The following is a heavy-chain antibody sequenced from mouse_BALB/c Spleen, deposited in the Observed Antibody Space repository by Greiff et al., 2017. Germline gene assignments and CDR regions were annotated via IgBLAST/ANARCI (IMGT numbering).Heavy chain of an antibody. CDR3: ARGAGNYAMDY. CDR2: ISTYYGDA. D-gene: IGHD3-3*01. CDR1: GYTFTDYA. Sequence: VQLQQSGAELVRPGVSVKISCKGSGYTFTDYAMHWVKQSHAKSLEWIGVISTYYGDASYNQKFKGKATMTVDKSSSTAYMELARLTSEDSAIYYCARGAGNYAMDYWGQGTSVTVSS. V-gene: IGHV1S137*01. J-gene: IGHJ4*01.